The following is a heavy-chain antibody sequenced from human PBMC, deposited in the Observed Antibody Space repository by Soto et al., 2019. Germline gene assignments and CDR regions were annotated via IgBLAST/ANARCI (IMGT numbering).Heavy chain of an antibody. D-gene: IGHD1-1*01. J-gene: IGHJ6*02. CDR1: CGSISGYY. CDR3: TRHAIIPKLQYGMDV. V-gene: IGHV4-59*01. CDR2: IFYRGNT. Sequence: PSETLSLTCTVSCGSISGYYWSWIRQPPGKGLEWIGYIFYRGNTLYNPSLQSRVTISVDTSKNQFFLGLTSVTAADTAVYYCTRHAIIPKLQYGMDVWGQGASVTVSS.